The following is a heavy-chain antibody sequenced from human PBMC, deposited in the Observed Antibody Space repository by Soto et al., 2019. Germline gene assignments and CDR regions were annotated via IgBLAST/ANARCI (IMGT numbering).Heavy chain of an antibody. CDR3: AREGSGYYSDYFDY. D-gene: IGHD3-22*01. CDR2: IFFSGNT. V-gene: IGHV4-31*03. Sequence: PSETLSLTCTVSGGSILNGGHYWTWIRQHPGKGLEWIGRIFFSGNTHYNPALKSRLTFSLDTAKNQFSLKLSSVTAADTAVYYCAREGSGYYSDYFDYWGQGTLVTVSS. J-gene: IGHJ4*02. CDR1: GGSILNGGHY.